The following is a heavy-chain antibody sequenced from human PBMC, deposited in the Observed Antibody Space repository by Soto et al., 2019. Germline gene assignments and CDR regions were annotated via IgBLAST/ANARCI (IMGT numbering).Heavy chain of an antibody. CDR3: ARRGVVAASSDY. D-gene: IGHD2-15*01. Sequence: QLQLQESGPGLVKPSETLSLTCTVSGGSISSSSYYWGWIRQPPGKGLVWIGSIYYSGSTYYNPSLKIRVSISVDTSKNQFSLKLSSVTAADTAVYYCARRGVVAASSDYWGQGTLVTVSS. J-gene: IGHJ4*02. V-gene: IGHV4-39*01. CDR2: IYYSGST. CDR1: GGSISSSSYY.